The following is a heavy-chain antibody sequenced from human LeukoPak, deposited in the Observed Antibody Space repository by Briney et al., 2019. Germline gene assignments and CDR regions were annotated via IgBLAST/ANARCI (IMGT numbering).Heavy chain of an antibody. CDR2: IRGSGGTT. CDR3: AARSGDLPYYLDY. Sequence: GVLRLSCAVSGFTIRSFGMSWVRQAPGKGLEWVSGIRGSGGTTYYADSVKGRFTISRDNSKNTLYLQMNSLRDEDTAVYYCAARSGDLPYYLDYWGQGTLVTVSS. D-gene: IGHD3-16*02. CDR1: GFTIRSFG. V-gene: IGHV3-23*01. J-gene: IGHJ4*02.